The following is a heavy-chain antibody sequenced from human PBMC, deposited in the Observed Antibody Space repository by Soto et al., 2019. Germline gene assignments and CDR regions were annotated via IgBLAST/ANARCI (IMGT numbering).Heavy chain of an antibody. CDR1: GGTFSSYA. J-gene: IGHJ6*02. V-gene: IGHV1-69*12. CDR3: ATTPPVEGYYYYGMDV. Sequence: QVQLVQSGAEVKKPGSSVKVSCKASGGTFSSYAISWVRQAPGQGLEWMRGIIPIFGTANYAQKFQGRVTITADESTSTAYMELSSLRSEDTAVYYCATTPPVEGYYYYGMDVWGQGTTVTVSS. CDR2: IIPIFGTA.